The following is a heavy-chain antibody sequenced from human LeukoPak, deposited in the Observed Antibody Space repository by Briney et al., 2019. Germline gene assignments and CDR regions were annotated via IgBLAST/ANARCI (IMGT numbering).Heavy chain of an antibody. CDR3: ASSQLGQEYYYYMDV. Sequence: SVKVSCKASGGTFSSYAISWVRQAPGQGLEWMGGIIPIFGTANYAQKFQGRVTITADKSTSTDYMELSSLRSEDTAVYFCASSQLGQEYYYYMDVWGTGTTVTVSS. CDR1: GGTFSSYA. J-gene: IGHJ6*03. V-gene: IGHV1-69*06. CDR2: IIPIFGTA. D-gene: IGHD6-6*01.